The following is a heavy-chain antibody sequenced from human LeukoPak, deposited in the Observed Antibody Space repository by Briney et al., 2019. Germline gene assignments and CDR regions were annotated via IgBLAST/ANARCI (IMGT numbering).Heavy chain of an antibody. CDR2: ISSSSSYI. D-gene: IGHD3-22*01. V-gene: IGHV3-21*01. Sequence: GGSLRLSCAASGFTVSSNYMSWVRQAPGKGLEWVSSISSSSSYIYYADSVKGRFTISRDNAKNSLYLRMNSLRAEDTAVYYCASQASGYYYGYWGQGTLVTVSS. CDR3: ASQASGYYYGY. J-gene: IGHJ4*02. CDR1: GFTVSSNY.